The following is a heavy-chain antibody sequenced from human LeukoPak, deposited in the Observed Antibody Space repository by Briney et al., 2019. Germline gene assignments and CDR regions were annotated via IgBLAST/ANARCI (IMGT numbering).Heavy chain of an antibody. CDR2: IYYSGST. Sequence: PSETLSLTCTVSGGSIGPYYWSWIRQPPGKGLEWIGYIYYSGSTNYNPSLKNRVSMSVDTSKNQFSLKLSSVTAADTAVYYCARRSIAAAGVDVWGQGTTVTVSS. CDR3: ARRSIAAAGVDV. J-gene: IGHJ6*02. V-gene: IGHV4-59*08. D-gene: IGHD6-13*01. CDR1: GGSIGPYY.